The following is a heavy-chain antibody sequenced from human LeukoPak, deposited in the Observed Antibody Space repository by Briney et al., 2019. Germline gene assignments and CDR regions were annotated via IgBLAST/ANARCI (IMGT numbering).Heavy chain of an antibody. CDR1: GGSFSGYS. CDR3: ARLGVTQDAFDI. Sequence: SETLSLTCAVYGGSFSGYSWSWIRQPPGKGLEWIGYISSTGSTYYNPSLKSRLSISLDTSKNQFSLKLSSVTAADTAVFYCARLGVTQDAFDIWGQGTMVTVSS. CDR2: ISSTGST. V-gene: IGHV4-30-4*07. D-gene: IGHD3-10*01. J-gene: IGHJ3*02.